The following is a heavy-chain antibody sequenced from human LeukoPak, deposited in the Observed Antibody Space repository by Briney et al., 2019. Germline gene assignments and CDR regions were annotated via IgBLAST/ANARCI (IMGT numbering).Heavy chain of an antibody. CDR3: ARAYTGCSGGSCYSSEFDP. CDR1: GYTFTGYY. J-gene: IGHJ5*02. V-gene: IGHV1-2*02. Sequence: ASVKVSCKASGYTFTGYYMHWVRQAPGQGLEWMGWINPNSGGTNYAQKFQGRVTMTRDTSISTACMELSRLRSDDTAVYYCARAYTGCSGGSCYSSEFDPWGQGTLVTVSS. CDR2: INPNSGGT. D-gene: IGHD2-15*01.